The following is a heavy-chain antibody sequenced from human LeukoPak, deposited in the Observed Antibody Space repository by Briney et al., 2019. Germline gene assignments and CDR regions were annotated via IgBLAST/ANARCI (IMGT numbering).Heavy chain of an antibody. CDR1: GGSMNTSC. D-gene: IGHD5-12*01. Sequence: SETLSLTCTVSGGSMNTSCWTWIRQPPGKGLEWIGSIYYSGSTYYNPSLKSRVTISVDTSKNQFSLKLSSVTAADTAVYYCARHSQIRGYSGYDYPFDYWGQGTLVTVSS. V-gene: IGHV4-39*01. CDR2: IYYSGST. J-gene: IGHJ4*02. CDR3: ARHSQIRGYSGYDYPFDY.